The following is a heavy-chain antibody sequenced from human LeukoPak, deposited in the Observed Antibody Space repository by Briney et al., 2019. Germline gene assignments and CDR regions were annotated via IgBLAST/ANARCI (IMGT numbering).Heavy chain of an antibody. Sequence: GGSLRLSCAASGFTFSTYWMSWVCQAPGKGLEWVANIKQDGSEKYYVDSVKGRFTISRDNAKNSLYLQMNSLRAEDTAVYYCARGAYSSSWYFDYWGQGTLVTVSS. V-gene: IGHV3-7*01. CDR1: GFTFSTYW. CDR3: ARGAYSSSWYFDY. CDR2: IKQDGSEK. D-gene: IGHD6-13*01. J-gene: IGHJ4*02.